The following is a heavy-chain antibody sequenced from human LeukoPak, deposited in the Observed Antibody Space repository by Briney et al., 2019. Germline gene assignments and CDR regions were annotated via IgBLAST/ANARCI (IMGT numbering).Heavy chain of an antibody. J-gene: IGHJ5*02. D-gene: IGHD2-8*01. Sequence: GGSLRLSCVPSGFTFSSSSMSWVRQAPGEGLEWVSSMSGSGGSTYYADSVKGQLTISRDNSKNTLFLQMNSLRVEDTAVYYCARLTSTWGQGTLVTVSS. CDR3: ARLTST. V-gene: IGHV3-23*01. CDR1: GFTFSSSS. CDR2: MSGSGGST.